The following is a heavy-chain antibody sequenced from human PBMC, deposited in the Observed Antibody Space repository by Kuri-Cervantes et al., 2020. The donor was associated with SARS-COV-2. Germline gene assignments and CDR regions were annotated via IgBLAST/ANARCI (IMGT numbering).Heavy chain of an antibody. V-gene: IGHV3-20*04. Sequence: GGSLRLSCAASGFTFDDYGMSWVRQAPGKGLEWVSGINWNGGSTGYADSVKGRFTISRDNAKNSLYLQMNSLKTEDTAVYYCTTVSPYYYDSSGYYFYYGMDVWGQGTTVTVSS. CDR2: INWNGGST. J-gene: IGHJ6*02. CDR1: GFTFDDYG. CDR3: TTVSPYYYDSSGYYFYYGMDV. D-gene: IGHD3-22*01.